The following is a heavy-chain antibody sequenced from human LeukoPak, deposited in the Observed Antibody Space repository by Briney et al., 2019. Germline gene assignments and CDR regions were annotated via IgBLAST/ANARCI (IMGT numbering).Heavy chain of an antibody. CDR1: GFTFSTYT. Sequence: GGSLRLSCAASGFTFSTYTLNWVRQAPGKGLEWVSSVSSRSSYIYYADSVKGRFTISRDNAKNSLYLQMNSLRVEDTAVYYCAAGLVTPYWGQGTLVTVSP. CDR2: VSSRSSYI. V-gene: IGHV3-21*01. J-gene: IGHJ4*02. CDR3: AAGLVTPY. D-gene: IGHD3/OR15-3a*01.